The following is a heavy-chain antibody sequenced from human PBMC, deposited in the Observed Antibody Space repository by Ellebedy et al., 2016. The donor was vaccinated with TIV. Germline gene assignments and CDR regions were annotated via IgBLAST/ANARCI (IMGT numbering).Heavy chain of an antibody. Sequence: ASVKVSCKASGYTFTSYGISWVRQAPGQGLEWMGWISAYNGNTNYAQKLQGRVAMTRDTSTSTVYMELSSLRSVDTAVYYCASRRGQQLRHYYYGMDVWGQGTTVTVSS. CDR2: ISAYNGNT. CDR1: GYTFTSYG. D-gene: IGHD6-13*01. V-gene: IGHV1-18*01. J-gene: IGHJ6*02. CDR3: ASRRGQQLRHYYYGMDV.